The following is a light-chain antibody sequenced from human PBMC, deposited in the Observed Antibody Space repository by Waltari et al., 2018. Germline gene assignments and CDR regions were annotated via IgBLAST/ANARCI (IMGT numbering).Light chain of an antibody. CDR3: QQYNNWPPLT. Sequence: IVMTQSPATLSVSPGERATLSCRASQSVTTYLAWYQQKPGQAPRLLIHGASTRATGTPARFSGSGSGTEFTLTISSMQSEDFAVYYCQQYNNWPPLTFGGGTKVEIK. J-gene: IGKJ4*01. CDR2: GAS. CDR1: QSVTTY. V-gene: IGKV3-15*01.